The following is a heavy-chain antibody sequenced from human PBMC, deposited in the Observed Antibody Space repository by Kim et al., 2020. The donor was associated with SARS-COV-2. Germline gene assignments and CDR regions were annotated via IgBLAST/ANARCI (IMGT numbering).Heavy chain of an antibody. CDR3: ARDTWELLSAFDI. Sequence: YAQKFPGRVTITADESTSTAYMELSSLRSEDTAVYYCARDTWELLSAFDIWGQGTMVTVSS. J-gene: IGHJ3*02. V-gene: IGHV1-69*01. D-gene: IGHD1-26*01.